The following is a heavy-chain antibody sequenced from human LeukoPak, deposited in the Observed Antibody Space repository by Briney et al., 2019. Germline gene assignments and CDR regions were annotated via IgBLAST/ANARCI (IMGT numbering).Heavy chain of an antibody. CDR3: ARYSSSSFHY. J-gene: IGHJ4*02. D-gene: IGHD4-11*01. CDR2: IYPGDSDP. CDR1: GYPFTAYW. Sequence: GESLKTSCKGSGYPFTAYWIGWVRQKPGKGLEFMWMIYPGDSDPRYSPSFQGQVTMSADKSINTAYLQWRSLQASDTATYYCARYSSSSFHYWGQGTLVTASS. V-gene: IGHV5-51*01.